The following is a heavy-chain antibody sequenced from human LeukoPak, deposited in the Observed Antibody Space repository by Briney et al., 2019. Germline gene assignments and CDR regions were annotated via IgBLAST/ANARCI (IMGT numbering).Heavy chain of an antibody. CDR3: ARERAAYYYDSSGIT. CDR2: IYYSGST. J-gene: IGHJ5*02. D-gene: IGHD3-22*01. CDR1: GGSISSYY. Sequence: SETLSLTCTVSGGSISSYYWSWILQPPGGGLEWIGYIYYSGSTNYNPSLKSRVTISVDTSKNQFSLKLSSVTAADTAVYYCARERAAYYYDSSGITWGQGTLVTVSS. V-gene: IGHV4-59*01.